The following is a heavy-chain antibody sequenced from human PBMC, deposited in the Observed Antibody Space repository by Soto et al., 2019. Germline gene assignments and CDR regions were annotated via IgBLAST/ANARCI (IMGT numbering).Heavy chain of an antibody. V-gene: IGHV4-59*01. CDR3: ARMNYYDTSGYPFDY. D-gene: IGHD3-22*01. Sequence: SETPSLTCTVSGGSISSYYWSWIRQPPGKGLEWIGYIYFRGTTNYNPSLKSRVTMSADTSKNQFSLKLNSVTAADTAVYYCARMNYYDTSGYPFDYWGQGMMVT. CDR2: IYFRGTT. CDR1: GGSISSYY. J-gene: IGHJ4*02.